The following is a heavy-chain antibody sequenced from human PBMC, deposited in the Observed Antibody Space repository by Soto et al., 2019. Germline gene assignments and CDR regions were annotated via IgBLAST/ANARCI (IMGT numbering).Heavy chain of an antibody. CDR2: MNPSNGNT. D-gene: IGHD6-25*01. V-gene: IGHV1-8*02. CDR3: ARRKERSGPHYFDY. CDR1: GYTFTTYD. J-gene: IGHJ4*02. Sequence: AAVKVSCKASGYTFTTYDVSWVRQASGQGLEWMGWMNPSNGNTGYAQKFQGRVTMTRNTSISTVYMELSGLRPDDTAVYYCARRKERSGPHYFDYWGQGTRVTVSS.